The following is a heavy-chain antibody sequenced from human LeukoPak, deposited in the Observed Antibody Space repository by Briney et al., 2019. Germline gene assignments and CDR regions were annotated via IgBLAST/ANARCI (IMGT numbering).Heavy chain of an antibody. CDR3: ARHLMSLAAADPTTFDY. Sequence: PSETLSLTCTVSGGSISSSSYCWGWIRQPPGKGLEWIGSIYYSGSTYYNPSLKSRVTISVDTSKNQFSLKLSSVTAADTAVYYCARHLMSLAAADPTTFDYWGQGTLVTVSS. J-gene: IGHJ4*02. D-gene: IGHD6-13*01. CDR1: GGSISSSSYC. V-gene: IGHV4-39*01. CDR2: IYYSGST.